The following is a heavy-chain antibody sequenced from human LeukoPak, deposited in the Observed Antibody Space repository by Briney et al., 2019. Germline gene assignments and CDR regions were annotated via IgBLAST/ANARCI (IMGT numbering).Heavy chain of an antibody. D-gene: IGHD1-14*01. CDR2: IYYSGST. CDR1: GGSISSSSYY. Sequence: PSETLSLTCTVSGGSISSSSYYWGWIRQPPGKGLEWIGSIYYSGSTYYNPSLKSRVTISVDTSKNQFSLKLSSVTAADTAVYYCARGNQADFDYWGQGTLVTVSS. J-gene: IGHJ4*02. V-gene: IGHV4-39*07. CDR3: ARGNQADFDY.